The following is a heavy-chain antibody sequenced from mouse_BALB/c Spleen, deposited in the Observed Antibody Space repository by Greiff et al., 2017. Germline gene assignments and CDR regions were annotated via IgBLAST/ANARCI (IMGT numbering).Heavy chain of an antibody. Sequence: DVKLVESGGGLVKPGGSLKLSCAASGFTFSDYYMYWVRQTPEKRLEWVATISDGGSYTYYPDSVKGRFTISRDNAKNNLYLQMSSLKSEDTAMYYCARDYDGAWFAYWGQGTLVTVSA. V-gene: IGHV5-4*02. CDR3: ARDYDGAWFAY. CDR1: GFTFSDYY. CDR2: ISDGGSYT. J-gene: IGHJ3*01. D-gene: IGHD2-12*01.